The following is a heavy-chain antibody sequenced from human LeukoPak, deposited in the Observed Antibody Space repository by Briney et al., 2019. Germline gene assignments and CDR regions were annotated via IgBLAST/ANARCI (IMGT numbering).Heavy chain of an antibody. CDR2: IHSSGYT. CDR3: TKRQGPTSGSYDYFDP. D-gene: IGHD1-26*01. Sequence: SETLSLTCTVSGGSISGNYWSWIRQPPGQGLEWIAYIHSSGYTNYNPSLKSRVTISVDTSNNQFSLRVTSVTAADTAMYYCTKRQGPTSGSYDYFDPWGQGALVTVSS. CDR1: GGSISGNY. J-gene: IGHJ5*02. V-gene: IGHV4-4*09.